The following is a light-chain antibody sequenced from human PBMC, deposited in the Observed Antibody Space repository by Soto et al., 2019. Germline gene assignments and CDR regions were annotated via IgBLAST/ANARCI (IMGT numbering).Light chain of an antibody. Sequence: DIVMTQSPDFPAVSLGERATINCKSSQTVLYNSNNMNYLAWYQQRPGQPPKLLIYWASIRESGVPDRFSGSGSGTDFTLTISSLQAEDVAVYYCQQYYSIPYTFGQGTNLEIK. J-gene: IGKJ2*01. CDR2: WAS. V-gene: IGKV4-1*01. CDR3: QQYYSIPYT. CDR1: QTVLYNSNNMNY.